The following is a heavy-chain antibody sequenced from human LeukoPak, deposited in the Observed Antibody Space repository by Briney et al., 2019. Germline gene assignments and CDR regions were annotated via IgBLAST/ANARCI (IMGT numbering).Heavy chain of an antibody. CDR1: GFTFSSYA. Sequence: QTGGSLRLSCAASGFTFSSYAIHWVRQAPGKGLEWVALTSHDGSYKYYADSVKGRFTISRDNAKNSLYLQMNSLRAEDTAVYYCAKEYYYYYYMDVWGKGTTVTISS. CDR3: AKEYYYYYYMDV. V-gene: IGHV3-30*04. CDR2: TSHDGSYK. J-gene: IGHJ6*03.